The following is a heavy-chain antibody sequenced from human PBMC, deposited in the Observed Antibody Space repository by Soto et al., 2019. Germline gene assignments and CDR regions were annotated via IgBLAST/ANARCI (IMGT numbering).Heavy chain of an antibody. D-gene: IGHD5-12*01. V-gene: IGHV4-59*01. CDR2: IYYSGST. CDR1: AGSINSYY. Sequence: SETLSLTCTVSAGSINSYYWTWIRQPPGKGLEWIGYIYYSGSTNYNPSLKSRVTISVDRSKNQFSLKLTSVTAADTAVYYCARDRYSGYDGNFDYWGQGTLVTVSS. CDR3: ARDRYSGYDGNFDY. J-gene: IGHJ4*02.